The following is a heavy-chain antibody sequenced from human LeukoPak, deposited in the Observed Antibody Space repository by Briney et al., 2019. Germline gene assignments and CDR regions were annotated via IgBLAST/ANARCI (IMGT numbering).Heavy chain of an antibody. Sequence: SVKVSCKASGGTFSSYAISWVRQAPGQGLEWMGRIIPTLGIANYAQKFQGRVTITADKSTSTAYMELSSLRSEDTAVYYCAREVAATSYYYYYGMDVWGQGTTVTVSS. J-gene: IGHJ6*02. D-gene: IGHD2-15*01. CDR3: AREVAATSYYYYYGMDV. V-gene: IGHV1-69*04. CDR2: IIPTLGIA. CDR1: GGTFSSYA.